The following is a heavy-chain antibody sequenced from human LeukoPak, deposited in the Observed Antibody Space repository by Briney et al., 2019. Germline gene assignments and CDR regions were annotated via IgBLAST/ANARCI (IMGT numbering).Heavy chain of an antibody. D-gene: IGHD4-23*01. Sequence: PSETLSLTCTVSGGSISSSSYYWAWIRQSPAKGLQWIGSIYYSGTTYYNLSLKSRVTISVDTSNNHFSLKLSSVTAADTAVYYCARQNIYGGNSVGFDYWGQGTLVTVSS. J-gene: IGHJ4*02. CDR2: IYYSGTT. CDR3: ARQNIYGGNSVGFDY. CDR1: GGSISSSSYY. V-gene: IGHV4-39*01.